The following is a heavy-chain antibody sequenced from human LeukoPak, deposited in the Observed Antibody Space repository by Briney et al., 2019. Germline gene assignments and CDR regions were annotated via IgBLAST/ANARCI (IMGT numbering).Heavy chain of an antibody. V-gene: IGHV4-31*03. J-gene: IGHJ4*02. CDR2: IYSSGAT. CDR1: GDSINSYY. D-gene: IGHD3-3*02. Sequence: SQTLSLTCTVSGDSINSYYWTWIRQYPGRGLEWIGYIYSSGATYYTPSLKSRLDMSVDTSKNQFSLRLSSVTAADSAVYYCARGGEHFDYFEHWGPGTLVTASS. CDR3: ARGGEHFDYFEH.